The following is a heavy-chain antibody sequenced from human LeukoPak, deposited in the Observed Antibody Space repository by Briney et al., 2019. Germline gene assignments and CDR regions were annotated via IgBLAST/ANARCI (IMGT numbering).Heavy chain of an antibody. J-gene: IGHJ4*02. Sequence: GGSLRLSCAASGFTFSSYAMSWVRPAPGKGLEWVSTISSSGSNTYYADSVKGRFTISRDNSKNTLYLQMNSLRAEDTAIYYCARELFDFDYWGQGTLVTVSS. D-gene: IGHD3-10*01. CDR3: ARELFDFDY. V-gene: IGHV3-23*01. CDR1: GFTFSSYA. CDR2: ISSSGSNT.